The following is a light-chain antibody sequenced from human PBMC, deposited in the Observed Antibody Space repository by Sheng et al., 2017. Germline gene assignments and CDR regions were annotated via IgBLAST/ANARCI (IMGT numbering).Light chain of an antibody. CDR2: AAA. Sequence: EIVLTQSPATLSLSPGERATLSCRASQSVNIYLAWYQQKPGQSPRLLIYAAATRATGVPDRFSGSGSGTDFTLTINRLEPGDFGVYHCQQYGTSSLTFGGGTKVEI. V-gene: IGKV3-20*01. J-gene: IGKJ4*01. CDR3: QQYGTSSLT. CDR1: QSVNIY.